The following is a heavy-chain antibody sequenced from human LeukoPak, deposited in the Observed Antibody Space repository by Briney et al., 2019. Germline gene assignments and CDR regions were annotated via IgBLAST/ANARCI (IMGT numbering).Heavy chain of an antibody. D-gene: IGHD5-12*01. CDR2: IYYSGST. Sequence: PSETLSLTCTVSGGSISTYSWTWIRQPPGRGLECIGYIYYSGSTYYNPSLKSRVTISVDTSKNQFSLKLSSVTAADTAVYYCARHRGNSAYSAFDIWGQGTMVTVSS. V-gene: IGHV4-59*08. CDR1: GGSISTYS. CDR3: ARHRGNSAYSAFDI. J-gene: IGHJ3*02.